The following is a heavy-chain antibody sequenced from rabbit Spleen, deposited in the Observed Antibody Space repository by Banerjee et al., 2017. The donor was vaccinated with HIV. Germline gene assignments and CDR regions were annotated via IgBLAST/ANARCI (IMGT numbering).Heavy chain of an antibody. J-gene: IGHJ3*01. D-gene: IGHD1-1*01. CDR1: GLDFSSTYY. CDR2: FNTGSSSNT. Sequence: QSLEESGGGLVKPGASLTLTCKASGLDFSSTYYMCWVRQAPEKGLEWIGCFNTGSSSNTWYASWVNGRYTISKTSSTPVTLQMTSLTVADTATYFCARAIFSLIGLGLWGPGTLVTVS. CDR3: ARAIFSLIGLGL. V-gene: IGHV1S40*01.